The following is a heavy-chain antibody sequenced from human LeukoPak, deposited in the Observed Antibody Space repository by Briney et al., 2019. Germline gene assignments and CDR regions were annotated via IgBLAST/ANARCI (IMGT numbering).Heavy chain of an antibody. CDR3: ARGYRGVVVTANYNWFDP. CDR2: INHSGST. Sequence: SETLSLTCAVYGGSFSGYYWSWIRQPPGKGLEWIGEINHSGSTNYNPSLKSRVTISVDTSKNQFSLKLSSVTAADTAVYYCARGYRGVVVTANYNWFDPWGQGTLVTVSS. D-gene: IGHD2-21*02. J-gene: IGHJ5*02. V-gene: IGHV4-34*01. CDR1: GGSFSGYY.